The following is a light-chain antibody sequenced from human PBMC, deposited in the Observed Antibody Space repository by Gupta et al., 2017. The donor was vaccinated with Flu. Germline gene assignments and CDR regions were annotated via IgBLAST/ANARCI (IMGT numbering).Light chain of an antibody. CDR3: TAGEGGLSVWV. CDR2: RSK. CDR1: DNNDGKQG. V-gene: IGLV10-54*04. J-gene: IGLJ3*02. Sequence: ATITWSRNDNNDGKQGGAWLQHDQDHTPKLLSYRSKYRPSGVTERFSASMSGNEATLTITGLQYEEGADYYCTAGEGGLSVWVFGGVTMLTVL.